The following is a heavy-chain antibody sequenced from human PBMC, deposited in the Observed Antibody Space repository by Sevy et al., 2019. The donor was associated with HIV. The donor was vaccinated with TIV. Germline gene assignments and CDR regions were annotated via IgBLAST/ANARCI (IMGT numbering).Heavy chain of an antibody. J-gene: IGHJ6*02. Sequence: GSLRLSCAASGFTFSSYSMNWVRQAPGKGLEWVSYISSSSSTIYYADSVKGRFTISRDNAKNSLYLQMNSLRDEDTAVYYCARANSPHCSSTSCYYYYYGMDVWGQGTTVTVSS. CDR2: ISSSSSTI. CDR3: ARANSPHCSSTSCYYYYYGMDV. CDR1: GFTFSSYS. D-gene: IGHD2-2*01. V-gene: IGHV3-48*02.